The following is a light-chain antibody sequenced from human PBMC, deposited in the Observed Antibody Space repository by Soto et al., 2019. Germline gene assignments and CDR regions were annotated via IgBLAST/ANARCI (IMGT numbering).Light chain of an antibody. CDR2: GAS. CDR3: HQKYRLPRT. Sequence: DIVMTQSPSSLSASVGERVTITCRASQSISTYLNWYQKKPGKAPKSLIYGASTLQSGVPSRFSGSGSGTDFTLTISSLQPEDFATYFCHQKYRLPRTFGQGNKVEMK. J-gene: IGKJ1*01. V-gene: IGKV1-39*01. CDR1: QSISTY.